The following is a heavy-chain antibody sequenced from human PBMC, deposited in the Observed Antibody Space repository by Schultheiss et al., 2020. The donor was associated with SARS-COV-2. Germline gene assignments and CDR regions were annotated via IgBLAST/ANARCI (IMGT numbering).Heavy chain of an antibody. CDR1: GFTFSSYA. CDR3: ANLATDSYLSQLAARPTIYYYGMDV. Sequence: GGSLRLSCAASGFTFSSYAMHWVRQAPGKGLEWVAVISYDGSNKYYADSVKGRFTISRDNSKNTLYLQMNSLRAEDTAVYYCANLATDSYLSQLAARPTIYYYGMDVWGQGTTVTVSS. J-gene: IGHJ6*02. V-gene: IGHV3-30-3*01. D-gene: IGHD6-6*01. CDR2: ISYDGSNK.